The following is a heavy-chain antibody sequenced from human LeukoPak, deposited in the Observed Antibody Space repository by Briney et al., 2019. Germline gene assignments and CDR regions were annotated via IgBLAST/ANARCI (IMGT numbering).Heavy chain of an antibody. CDR1: GGTFRNYA. J-gene: IGHJ4*02. V-gene: IGHV1-8*03. Sequence: ASVKVSFKASGGTFRNYAINWVRQATGQGLEWMGWMNPNSGSTGYAQKFQGRVTITRNTSISTAYMELSGLRSEDTAVYYCARGRSTGYPYYFEYWGQGTLVTVSS. D-gene: IGHD5-12*01. CDR3: ARGRSTGYPYYFEY. CDR2: MNPNSGST.